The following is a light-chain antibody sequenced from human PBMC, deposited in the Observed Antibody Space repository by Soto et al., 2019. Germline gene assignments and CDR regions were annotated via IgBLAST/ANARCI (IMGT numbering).Light chain of an antibody. J-gene: IGKJ1*01. V-gene: IGKV1-9*01. CDR1: QGISSY. CDR3: QQLNSYPRT. CDR2: AAS. Sequence: DIHLTQSPSFLSSSLGDRITITFLASQGISSYLAWYQQKPGKAPKLLIYAASTLQSGVPSRFSGSGSGTEFTLTISSLQPEDFAVYYCQQLNSYPRTFGQGTKVDIK.